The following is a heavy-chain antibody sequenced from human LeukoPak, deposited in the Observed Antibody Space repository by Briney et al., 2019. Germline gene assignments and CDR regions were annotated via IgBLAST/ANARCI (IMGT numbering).Heavy chain of an antibody. V-gene: IGHV3-9*01. J-gene: IGHJ5*02. CDR3: ATTGVRRDNWFDP. CDR2: ISWNSGSI. CDR1: GFTFDDFA. Sequence: PGGSLRLSCEASGFTFDDFAMHWVRQVPGKGLDWVAGISWNSGSIGYGDSVKGRFIISRDNAKNSLYLQMSSLRVVDTAVYYCATTGVRRDNWFDPWGQGTLVTVSS. D-gene: IGHD3-10*01.